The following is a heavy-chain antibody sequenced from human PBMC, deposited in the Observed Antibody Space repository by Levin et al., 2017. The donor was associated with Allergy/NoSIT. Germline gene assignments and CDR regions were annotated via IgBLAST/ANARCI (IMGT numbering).Heavy chain of an antibody. CDR1: GFTFSPYW. CDR2: INTDGSRT. J-gene: IGHJ6*03. Sequence: GGSLRLSCAASGFTFSPYWMHWVRQGPGKGLVWVARINTDGSRTTYAVSVKGRFTISRDNAKNTLFLQMNSLRAGDTAVYYCVKDLGQNTGSAWYFGFYMDVWSKGATDSV. D-gene: IGHD6-13*01. V-gene: IGHV3-74*01. CDR3: VKDLGQNTGSAWYFGFYMDV.